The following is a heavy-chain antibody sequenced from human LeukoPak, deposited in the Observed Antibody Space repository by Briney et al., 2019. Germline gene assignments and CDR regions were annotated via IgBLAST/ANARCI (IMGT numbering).Heavy chain of an antibody. J-gene: IGHJ4*02. V-gene: IGHV4-39*01. Sequence: SETLSLTCSVSGFSIRSGSHYWGWVRQPPGQGLEWIGTVFYSGSTDSNPSLRSRLTISVDTSKNQFSLKLTSVTAADTAVYFCARQSGRGPPLDFWGPGTLVIVPS. CDR1: GFSIRSGSHY. CDR2: VFYSGST. D-gene: IGHD1-26*01. CDR3: ARQSGRGPPLDF.